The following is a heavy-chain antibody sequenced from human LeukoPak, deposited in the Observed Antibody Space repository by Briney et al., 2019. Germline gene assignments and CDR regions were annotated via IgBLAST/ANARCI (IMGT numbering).Heavy chain of an antibody. CDR2: IYYSGST. CDR1: GGSISSSSYY. D-gene: IGHD3-3*01. CDR3: AREGDFWSGYRPRPHYYYYYYMDV. J-gene: IGHJ6*03. Sequence: SETLSLTCTVSGGSISSSSYYWGWIRQPPGKGLEWIGSIYYSGSTYYNPSLKSRVTISVDTSKNQFSLKLSSVTAADTAVYYCAREGDFWSGYRPRPHYYYYYYMDVWGKGTTVTVSS. V-gene: IGHV4-39*07.